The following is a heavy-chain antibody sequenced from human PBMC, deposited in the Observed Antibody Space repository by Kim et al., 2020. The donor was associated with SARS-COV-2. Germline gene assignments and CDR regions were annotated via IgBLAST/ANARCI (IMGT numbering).Heavy chain of an antibody. J-gene: IGHJ4*02. Sequence: GGSLRLSCAASGFVFTNYWMHWVRQTPGKGLEWLLRVNNDMTEMTYAGFVKGRFTVSRDNAKDTLYLQMDSLTVEDTAIYYCARAAITGASFFANWGQGILVTVYS. D-gene: IGHD1-26*01. V-gene: IGHV3-74*01. CDR3: ARAAITGASFFAN. CDR2: VNNDMTEM. CDR1: GFVFTNYW.